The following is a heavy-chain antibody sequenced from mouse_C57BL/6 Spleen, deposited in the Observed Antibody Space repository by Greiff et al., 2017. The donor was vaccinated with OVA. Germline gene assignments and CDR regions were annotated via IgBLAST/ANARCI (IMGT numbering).Heavy chain of an antibody. D-gene: IGHD2-12*01. CDR3: ARDGVGQTID. Sequence: EVKLQESGPGLVKPSQSLSLTCSVTGYSITSGYYWNWIRQFPGNKLEWMGYISYDGSNNYNPSLKNRISITRDTSKNQFFLKLNSVTTEDTATYYCARDGVGQTIDWGQGTTLTVSS. V-gene: IGHV3-6*01. J-gene: IGHJ2*01. CDR1: GYSITSGYY. CDR2: ISYDGSN.